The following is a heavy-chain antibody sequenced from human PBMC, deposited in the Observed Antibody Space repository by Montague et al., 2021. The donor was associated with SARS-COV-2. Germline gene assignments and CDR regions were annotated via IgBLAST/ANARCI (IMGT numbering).Heavy chain of an antibody. V-gene: IGHV4-39*01. CDR1: DGSISSSSYY. CDR3: ARLGFVELWLNLGWFDP. D-gene: IGHD3-16*02. Sequence: SETLSLTCTVSDGSISSSSYYWGWIRQPPGKGLEWIGSIYYSGGPNYNPSLKIRATISVDTSKNQFSLKLSSVTAADTAVYYCARLGFVELWLNLGWFDPWGQGTLVTVSS. CDR2: IYYSGGP. J-gene: IGHJ5*02.